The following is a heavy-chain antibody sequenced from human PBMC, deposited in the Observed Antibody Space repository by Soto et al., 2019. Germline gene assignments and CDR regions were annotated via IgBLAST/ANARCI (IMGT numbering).Heavy chain of an antibody. J-gene: IGHJ6*02. CDR2: IYYSGST. D-gene: IGHD1-20*01. CDR3: ARGWYHYYYYGMDV. CDR1: GVSISSYY. Sequence: TLSLTCTVSGVSISSYYWSWIRHPPGKGLEWIGYIYYSGSTNYNPSLKSRVTISVDTSKNQFSLKLGSVTAADTAVYYCARGWYHYYYYGMDVWGQGTTVTVSS. V-gene: IGHV4-59*01.